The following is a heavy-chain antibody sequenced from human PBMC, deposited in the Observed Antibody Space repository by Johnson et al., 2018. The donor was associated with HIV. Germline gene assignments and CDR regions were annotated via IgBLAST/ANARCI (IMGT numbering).Heavy chain of an antibody. D-gene: IGHD6-6*01. CDR2: IKCDGSEK. Sequence: VQLVESGGGLIQPGGSLRLSCAASGFTFSSSWMHWVCQAPEKGLEWVADIKCDGSEKYYADSVKGRFTISRDNSKNTLYLQMNSLRAEDTAVYYCAKEYSSSSRDLANWGQGTMVTVSS. J-gene: IGHJ3*01. CDR3: AKEYSSSSRDLAN. V-gene: IGHV3-52*01. CDR1: GFTFSSSW.